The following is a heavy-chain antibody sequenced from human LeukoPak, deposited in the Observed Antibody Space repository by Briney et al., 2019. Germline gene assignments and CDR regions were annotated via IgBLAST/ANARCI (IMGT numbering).Heavy chain of an antibody. CDR2: IYHSGST. CDR3: ARDPADGSSWYLPSFDY. V-gene: IGHV4-38-2*02. D-gene: IGHD6-13*01. J-gene: IGHJ4*02. Sequence: KASETLSLTCTVSGYSISSGYYWGWIRQPPGKGLEWIGSIYHSGSTYYNPSLKSRVTISVDTSKNQFSLKLSSVTAADTAVYYCARDPADGSSWYLPSFDYWGQGTLVTVSS. CDR1: GYSISSGYY.